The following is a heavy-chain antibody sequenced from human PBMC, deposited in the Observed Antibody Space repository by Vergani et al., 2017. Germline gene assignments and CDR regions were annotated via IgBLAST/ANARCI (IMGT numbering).Heavy chain of an antibody. D-gene: IGHD6-13*01. V-gene: IGHV3-21*01. CDR3: ARGASRYSSGWYPSDY. Sequence: EVQLVESGGGLVKPGGSLRLSCAASGFTFSSYSMNWVRQAPGKGLEWVSSISSSSSYIYYADSVKGRFTISRDNAKNSLYLQMNSLRAEDTAVYYCARGASRYSSGWYPSDYWGQGTLVTVSS. CDR2: ISSSSSYI. CDR1: GFTFSSYS. J-gene: IGHJ4*02.